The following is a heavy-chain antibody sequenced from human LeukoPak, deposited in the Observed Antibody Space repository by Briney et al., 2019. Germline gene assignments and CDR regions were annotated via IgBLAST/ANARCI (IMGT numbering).Heavy chain of an antibody. D-gene: IGHD2-2*01. Sequence: ASVKVSCKXSGYTLTELSMHWVRQAPGKGLEWMGGFDPEDGETIYAQKFQGRVTMTEDTSTDTAYMELSSLRSEDTAVYYCATDIHCSSTSCKGYWGQGTLVTVSS. CDR2: FDPEDGET. CDR3: ATDIHCSSTSCKGY. V-gene: IGHV1-24*01. J-gene: IGHJ4*02. CDR1: GYTLTELS.